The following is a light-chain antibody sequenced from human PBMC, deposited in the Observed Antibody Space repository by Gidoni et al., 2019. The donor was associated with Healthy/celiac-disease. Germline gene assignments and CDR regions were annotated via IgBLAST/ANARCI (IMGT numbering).Light chain of an antibody. Sequence: EIVMTQSPATLSVSPGERATLTCRASHSVSSNLAWYQQKPGQAPRLLIYGASTRATGIPARFSGSGSGTEFTLTISSLQSEDFAVYYCQQYNNWPPAFTFGPXTKVDIK. CDR3: QQYNNWPPAFT. CDR2: GAS. V-gene: IGKV3-15*01. CDR1: HSVSSN. J-gene: IGKJ3*01.